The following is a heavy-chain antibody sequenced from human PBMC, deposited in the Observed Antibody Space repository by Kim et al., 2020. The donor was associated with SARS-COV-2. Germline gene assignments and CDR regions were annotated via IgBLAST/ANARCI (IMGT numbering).Heavy chain of an antibody. D-gene: IGHD3-10*01. V-gene: IGHV3-9*01. CDR2: ISWNSGSI. CDR1: GFTFGDYA. Sequence: GGSLRLSCAASGFTFGDYAMHWVRQAPGKGLEWVSGISWNSGSIGYADSVKGRFTISRDNAKNSLYLQMNSLRAEDTALYYCAKDIIDTYYYGSGRRSGGGMDVWGQGTTVTVSS. CDR3: AKDIIDTYYYGSGRRSGGGMDV. J-gene: IGHJ6*02.